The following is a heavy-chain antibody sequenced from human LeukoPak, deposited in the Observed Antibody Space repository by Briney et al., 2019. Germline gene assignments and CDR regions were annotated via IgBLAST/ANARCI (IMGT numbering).Heavy chain of an antibody. Sequence: GGSLRLSCAASGFSFNNYAMSWVRQAPGKGLEWVSGISDSGGYTYYADPVKGRITISRDSSKNTLYLQMNSLRAEDTAVYYCAKPHDYGLEAFDIWGQGTMVTVSS. CDR1: GFSFNNYA. CDR2: ISDSGGYT. CDR3: AKPHDYGLEAFDI. J-gene: IGHJ3*02. V-gene: IGHV3-23*01. D-gene: IGHD4-17*01.